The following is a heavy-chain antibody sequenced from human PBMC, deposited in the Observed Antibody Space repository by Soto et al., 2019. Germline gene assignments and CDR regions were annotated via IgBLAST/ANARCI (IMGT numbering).Heavy chain of an antibody. CDR3: VKEGVAALDAFDV. CDR2: ISTAGDT. V-gene: IGHV3-13*01. J-gene: IGHJ3*01. Sequence: EVQLVESGGGLLQPGGPRSPSWQASGLPFGASALHGFAQPKEKGLEWVSVISTAGDTYYQDSVKGRFTISRENAKNSLYLQMNSLRDGDTAVYYCVKEGVAALDAFDVWGQGTMVTVSS. CDR1: GLPFGASA. D-gene: IGHD6-13*01.